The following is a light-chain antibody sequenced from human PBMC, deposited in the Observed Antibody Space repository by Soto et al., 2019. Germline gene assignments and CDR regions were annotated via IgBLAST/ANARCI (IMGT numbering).Light chain of an antibody. CDR1: RSDVGGYNY. CDR2: EVS. J-gene: IGLJ1*01. V-gene: IGLV2-14*01. CDR3: SSYISRSRV. Sequence: QSALTQPASVSGSPGQSITISCTGTRSDVGGYNYVSWYQQHPGKAPKLMIYEVSNRPSGVSNRFSGSKSGNTASLTISGLQAEDEADYYCSSYISRSRVLGTGTKLTVL.